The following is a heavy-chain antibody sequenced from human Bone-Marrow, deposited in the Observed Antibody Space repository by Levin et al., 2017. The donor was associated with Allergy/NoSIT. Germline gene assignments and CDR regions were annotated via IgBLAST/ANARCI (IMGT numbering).Heavy chain of an antibody. J-gene: IGHJ3*02. V-gene: IGHV4-39*01. CDR3: ARRITADDAFDS. CDR1: GGTITSSSYY. Sequence: SETLSLTCIVSGGTITSSSYYWGWIRQPPGKGLEWIGSISFGGSTYYSLSLKSRVTISVDTFKTQFSLKLTSVTAADTAVYYCARRITADDAFDSWGQGTMVTVSS. D-gene: IGHD3-3*01. CDR2: ISFGGST.